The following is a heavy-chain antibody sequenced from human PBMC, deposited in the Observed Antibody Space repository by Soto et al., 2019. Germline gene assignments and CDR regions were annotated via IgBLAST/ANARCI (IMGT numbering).Heavy chain of an antibody. J-gene: IGHJ4*02. CDR1: GFTFTSSA. Sequence: QMQLVQSGPEVKKPGTSVKVSCKTSGFTFTSSAVQWVRQARGQGLEWIGWIDVGSGNTNYAQKFQERVTITRDMSTSTAYMELSSLRSEDTAVYYCAALEMNHYFDYWGQGTLVTVSS. V-gene: IGHV1-58*01. CDR2: IDVGSGNT. CDR3: AALEMNHYFDY.